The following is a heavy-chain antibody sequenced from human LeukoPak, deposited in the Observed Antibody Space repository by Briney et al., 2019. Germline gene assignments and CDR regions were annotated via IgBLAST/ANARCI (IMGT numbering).Heavy chain of an antibody. J-gene: IGHJ4*02. CDR3: AKTRRGVTTSLDY. D-gene: IGHD4-17*01. Sequence: GGSLRLSCAASGFTFSSYWMSWVRQAPGKGLEWVANIKQDGSEKYYVDSVKGRFTISRDNSKNTLYLQMNSLRAEDTAVYYCAKTRRGVTTSLDYWGQGTLVTVSS. CDR2: IKQDGSEK. CDR1: GFTFSSYW. V-gene: IGHV3-7*03.